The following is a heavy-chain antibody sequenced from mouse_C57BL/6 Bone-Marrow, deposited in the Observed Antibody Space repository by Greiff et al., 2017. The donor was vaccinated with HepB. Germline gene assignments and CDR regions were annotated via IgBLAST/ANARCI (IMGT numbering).Heavy chain of an antibody. CDR2: IDPSDSET. D-gene: IGHD1-1*01. V-gene: IGHV1-52*01. J-gene: IGHJ4*01. CDR1: GYTFTSYW. Sequence: QVQLQQPGAELVRPGSSVKLSCKASGYTFTSYWMHWVKQRPIQGLEWIGNIDPSDSETHYNQKFKDKATLTVDKSSSTAYMQLSSLTSEDSAVEYCARYYGSSYDYAMDYWGQGTSVTVSS. CDR3: ARYYGSSYDYAMDY.